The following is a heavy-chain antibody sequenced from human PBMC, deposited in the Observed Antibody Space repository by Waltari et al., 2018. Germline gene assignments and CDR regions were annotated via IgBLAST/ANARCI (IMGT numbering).Heavy chain of an antibody. V-gene: IGHV4-34*01. D-gene: IGHD1-26*01. CDR3: ARAWISLILGATSAFDI. J-gene: IGHJ3*02. CDR2: INHSGST. Sequence: QVQLQQWGAGLLKPSETLSLTCAVYGGSFSGYYWSWIRQPPGKGLEWIGEINHSGSTNYNPSLKSRVTISVDTSKNQFSLKPSSVTAADTAVYYCARAWISLILGATSAFDIWGQGTMVTVS. CDR1: GGSFSGYY.